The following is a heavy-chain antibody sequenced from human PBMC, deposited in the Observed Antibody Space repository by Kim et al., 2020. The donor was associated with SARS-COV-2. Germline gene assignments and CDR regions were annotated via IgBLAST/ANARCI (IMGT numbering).Heavy chain of an antibody. CDR3: AREKGSFGRLIYYYGSGSYNWFDP. CDR2: INPSGGST. J-gene: IGHJ5*02. D-gene: IGHD3-10*01. Sequence: ASVKVSCKASGYTFTSYYMHWVRQAPGQGLEWMGIINPSGGSTSYAQKFQGRVTMTRDTSTSTVYMELSSLRSEDTAVYYCAREKGSFGRLIYYYGSGSYNWFDPWGQGTLVTVSS. CDR1: GYTFTSYY. V-gene: IGHV1-46*01.